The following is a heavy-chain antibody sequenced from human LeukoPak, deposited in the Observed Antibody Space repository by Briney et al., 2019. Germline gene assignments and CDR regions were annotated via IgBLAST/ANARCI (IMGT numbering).Heavy chain of an antibody. Sequence: GGSLRLSCSASGFTFSSYAMHWVRQAPGKGPEYVSAISSNGGSTYYADSVKGRFTISRDSSKNTLYLQMSSLRAEDTAVYYCVKDQALLWYSYGDDYWGQGTLVTVSS. J-gene: IGHJ4*02. V-gene: IGHV3-64D*06. CDR1: GFTFSSYA. CDR3: VKDQALLWYSYGDDY. CDR2: ISSNGGST. D-gene: IGHD5-18*01.